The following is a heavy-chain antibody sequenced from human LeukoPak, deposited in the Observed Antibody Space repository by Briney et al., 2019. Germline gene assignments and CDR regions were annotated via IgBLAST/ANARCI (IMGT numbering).Heavy chain of an antibody. D-gene: IGHD2-15*01. Sequence: PSETLSLTCTVSGGSISSSSYYWGWIRQPPGKGLEWNGRIYTSGSTNYNPSLKSRVTMSVDTSKNQFSLKLSSVTAADTAVYYCARDGGGSSRGNWFDPWGQGTLVTVSS. CDR1: GGSISSSSYY. V-gene: IGHV4-39*07. CDR3: ARDGGGSSRGNWFDP. CDR2: IYTSGST. J-gene: IGHJ5*02.